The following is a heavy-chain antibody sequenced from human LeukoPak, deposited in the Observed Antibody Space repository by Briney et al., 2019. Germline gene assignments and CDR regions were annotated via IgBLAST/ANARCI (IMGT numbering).Heavy chain of an antibody. V-gene: IGHV1-69*04. J-gene: IGHJ4*02. CDR2: IIPILGIA. D-gene: IGHD5-18*01. CDR1: GGTFSSYA. Sequence: ASVKVSCKASGGTFSSYAISWVRQAPGQGLEWMGRIIPILGIANYAQKFQGRVTITADKSTSTAYMELSSLRSEDTAVYYCARENPDSYGYAAPDYWGQGTLVTVSS. CDR3: ARENPDSYGYAAPDY.